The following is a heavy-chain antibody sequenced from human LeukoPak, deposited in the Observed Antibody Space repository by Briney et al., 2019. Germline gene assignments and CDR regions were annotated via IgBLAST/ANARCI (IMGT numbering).Heavy chain of an antibody. CDR2: INHSGST. J-gene: IGHJ6*03. CDR3: ARGFIAVALTYYYYYMDV. D-gene: IGHD6-19*01. V-gene: IGHV4-34*01. CDR1: GGSSSGYY. Sequence: SETLSLTCAVYGGSSSGYYWSWIRQPPGKGLEWIGEINHSGSTNYNPSLKSRVTISVDTSKNQFSLKLSSVTAADTAVYYCARGFIAVALTYYYYYMDVWGKGTTVTVSS.